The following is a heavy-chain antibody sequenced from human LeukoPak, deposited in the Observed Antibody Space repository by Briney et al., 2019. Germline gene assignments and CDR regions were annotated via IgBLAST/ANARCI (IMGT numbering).Heavy chain of an antibody. CDR1: GFTFDDYG. J-gene: IGHJ4*02. Sequence: LGGSLRLSCAASGFTFDDYGMSWVRQAPGKGLEWVSGINWNGGSTGYADSVKGRFTISRDNSKNTLYLQMNSLRAEDTAVYYCAKAGAGAVAGIFDYWGQGTLVTVSS. V-gene: IGHV3-20*04. CDR2: INWNGGST. D-gene: IGHD6-19*01. CDR3: AKAGAGAVAGIFDY.